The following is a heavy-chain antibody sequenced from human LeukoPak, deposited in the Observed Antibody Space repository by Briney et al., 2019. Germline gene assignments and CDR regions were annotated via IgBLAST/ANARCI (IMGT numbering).Heavy chain of an antibody. J-gene: IGHJ6*03. Sequence: PSETLSLTCAVYGGSFSGYYWSWIRQPPGKGLEWIGEINHSGSTNYNPSLKSRVTISVDTSKNQFSLKLSSVTAADTAVYYCARGPYYDFWSCYYTPTRYYYYMDVWGKGTTVTVSS. CDR2: INHSGST. V-gene: IGHV4-34*01. CDR3: ARGPYYDFWSCYYTPTRYYYYMDV. D-gene: IGHD3-3*01. CDR1: GGSFSGYY.